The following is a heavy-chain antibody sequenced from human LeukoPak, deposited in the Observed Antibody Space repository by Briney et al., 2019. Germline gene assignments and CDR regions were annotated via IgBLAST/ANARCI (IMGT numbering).Heavy chain of an antibody. CDR1: GGSFSGYY. CDR2: INHSGST. CDR3: ARRKWFGTRPFDY. Sequence: PSETLSLTCAVYGGSFSGYYWSWIRQPPGKGLEWIGEINHSGSTNYNPSLKSRVTISVDTSKNQFSLKLSSVTAADTAVYYCARRKWFGTRPFDYWGQGTLVTVSS. D-gene: IGHD3-10*01. V-gene: IGHV4-34*01. J-gene: IGHJ4*02.